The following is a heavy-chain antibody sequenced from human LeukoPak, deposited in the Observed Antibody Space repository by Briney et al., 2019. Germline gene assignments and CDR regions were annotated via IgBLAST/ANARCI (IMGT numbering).Heavy chain of an antibody. D-gene: IGHD4-11*01. CDR3: ARDRGDDYSPFFDY. V-gene: IGHV4-59*01. J-gene: IGHJ4*02. CDR2: IYYSGST. CDR1: GGSISSYY. Sequence: PSETLSLTCTVSGGSISSYYWSWIRQPPGKGLEWIGYIYYSGSTNYNPSLKSRVTISVDTSKNQFSLKLSPVTAADTAVYYCARDRGDDYSPFFDYWGQGTLVTVSS.